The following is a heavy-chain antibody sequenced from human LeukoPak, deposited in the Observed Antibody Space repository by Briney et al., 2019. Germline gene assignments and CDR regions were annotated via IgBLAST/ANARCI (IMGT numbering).Heavy chain of an antibody. V-gene: IGHV3-20*04. J-gene: IGHJ4*02. Sequence: GGSLRLSCAASGFTFDDYGMSWVRQAPGKGLEWVSGINWNGGSTGYADSVKGRFTISRDNAKNSLYLQMNSLRAEDTAVYYCARQKYQRGPDVSYFDYWGQGTLVTVSS. CDR2: INWNGGST. CDR1: GFTFDDYG. CDR3: ARQKYQRGPDVSYFDY. D-gene: IGHD2-8*01.